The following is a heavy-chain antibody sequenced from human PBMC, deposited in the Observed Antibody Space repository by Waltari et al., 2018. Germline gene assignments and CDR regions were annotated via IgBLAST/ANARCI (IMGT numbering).Heavy chain of an antibody. J-gene: IGHJ4*02. Sequence: EVQLVESGGGLVQPGGSLRPSFAASGFTFSSYGMKWFRQSPGKGLEWISYISGSGTTIYYADSVKGRFTISRDDAENSLYLQMNSLRAEDTALYYCARRFDSWGQGTRVTVSS. CDR1: GFTFSSYG. V-gene: IGHV3-48*03. CDR2: ISGSGTTI. CDR3: ARRFDS.